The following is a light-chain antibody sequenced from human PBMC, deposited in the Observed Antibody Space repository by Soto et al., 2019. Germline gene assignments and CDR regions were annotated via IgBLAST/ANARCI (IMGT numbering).Light chain of an antibody. V-gene: IGKV1-39*01. CDR3: QQSFSSPWT. J-gene: IGKJ1*01. CDR2: AAS. CDR1: QSITNY. Sequence: DIQMTQSPSSLSASVGDRVTIACRAGQSITNYLHWYQHKTGRAPKRLIFAASTLASGVPSRFSASGSGTDFTLNLSDLQAEDFATYFCQQSFSSPWTFGQGTTVEIK.